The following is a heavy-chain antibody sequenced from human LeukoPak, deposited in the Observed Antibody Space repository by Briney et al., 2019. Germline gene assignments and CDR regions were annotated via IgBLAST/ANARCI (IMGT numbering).Heavy chain of an antibody. J-gene: IGHJ4*02. CDR3: AGTSKWLAFDY. Sequence: PSETLSLTCTVSGGSVSNDYWSWVRQSPGKALEWIGNIYYSGSTNYNPSLKSRVTISLDTANNQFSLKLSSVTAADTAVYYCAGTSKWLAFDYWGQGTLVTVSS. V-gene: IGHV4-59*02. CDR2: IYYSGST. D-gene: IGHD6-19*01. CDR1: GGSVSNDY.